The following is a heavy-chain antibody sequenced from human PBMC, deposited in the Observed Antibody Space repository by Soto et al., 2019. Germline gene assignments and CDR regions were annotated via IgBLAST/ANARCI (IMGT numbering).Heavy chain of an antibody. V-gene: IGHV3-53*01. CDR3: ARPSGNNERAFDL. CDR1: GFANY. D-gene: IGHD1-26*01. Sequence: EAQVVESGGGLVQPGGSLRLSCATSGFANYLIWVRQAPGKGLECVSGIFGGGRMYYADSVKGRFITSKDNSNNMVYLQMNSLRAEDTDIYYCARPSGNNERAFDLWGRGTVVAVSS. J-gene: IGHJ3*01. CDR2: IFGGGRM.